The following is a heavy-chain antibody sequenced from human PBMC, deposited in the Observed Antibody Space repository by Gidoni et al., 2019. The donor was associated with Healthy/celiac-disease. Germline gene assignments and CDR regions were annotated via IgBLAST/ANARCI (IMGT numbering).Heavy chain of an antibody. D-gene: IGHD2-15*01. CDR3: ARGGYCSGGSCYWFDP. Sequence: EVQLVEPGGGSVQPGGSLRLSCAASGFTLCCYWMSWVRQAPGKGLEWMANIKQDGSEKYYVNSVKGRFTISRDNAKNSLYMQMNSLRAEDTAVYYCARGGYCSGGSCYWFDPWGQGTLVTVSS. J-gene: IGHJ5*02. V-gene: IGHV3-7*03. CDR2: IKQDGSEK. CDR1: GFTLCCYW.